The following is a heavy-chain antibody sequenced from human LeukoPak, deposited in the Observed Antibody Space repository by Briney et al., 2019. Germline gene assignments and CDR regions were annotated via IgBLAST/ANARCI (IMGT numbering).Heavy chain of an antibody. V-gene: IGHV3-30*04. D-gene: IGHD2-2*01. CDR3: ARGLPYCSSTSCSRLDYFDY. CDR2: ISYEGRNK. CDR1: GFTFSSYA. J-gene: IGHJ4*02. Sequence: PGGSLRLSCAASGFTFSSYAMHWVRQAPGRGREGGAVISYEGRNKYYADSVKGRFTISRDNSKNTLYLQMNSLRAEDTAVYYCARGLPYCSSTSCSRLDYFDYWGQGTLVTVSS.